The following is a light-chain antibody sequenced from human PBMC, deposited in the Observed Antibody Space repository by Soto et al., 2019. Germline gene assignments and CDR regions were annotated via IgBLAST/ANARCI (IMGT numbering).Light chain of an antibody. J-gene: IGKJ1*01. CDR2: DAS. V-gene: IGKV1-5*01. CDR3: QQYHTYST. Sequence: DIQMTQSPSTLSASVGDRVTITCRASQSISRWLAWYQQRPGEAPKLLISDASNLESGVPSRFSGRGSGTEFTLTIRNLQPDDFATYYCQQYHTYSTFGQGTKV. CDR1: QSISRW.